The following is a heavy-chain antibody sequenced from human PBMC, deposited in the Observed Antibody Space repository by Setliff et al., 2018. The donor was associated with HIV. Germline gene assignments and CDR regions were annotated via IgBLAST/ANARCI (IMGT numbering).Heavy chain of an antibody. CDR2: IFYTESTNYTPSIKST. D-gene: IGHD6-13*01. CDR1: GGSISSAY. CDR3: ARGARLLAGYSNRWDYYHMKV. V-gene: IGHV4-59*08. Sequence: PSETLSLTCAVSGGSISSAYWSWVRQSPGEGLEWIGYIFYTESTNYTPSIKSTNYNPSLKSRVTISMDTSKNQFSLKLSSVTAADTAVYYCARGARLLAGYSNRWDYYHMKVWGKGTTVTVSS. J-gene: IGHJ6*03.